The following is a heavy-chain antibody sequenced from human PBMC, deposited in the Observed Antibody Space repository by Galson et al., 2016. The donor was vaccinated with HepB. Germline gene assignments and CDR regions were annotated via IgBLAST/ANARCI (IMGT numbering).Heavy chain of an antibody. CDR1: GGSISSGGYY. J-gene: IGHJ2*01. CDR2: IYYSGST. Sequence: TLSLTCTVSGGSISSGGYYWSWIRQHPGKGLEWIGYIYYSGSTYYNPSLKSRVTISVDTSKNQLSLKLTSVTAADTAVYYCARFPNWGNWYFDLWGRGTLVTVSS. V-gene: IGHV4-31*03. D-gene: IGHD7-27*01. CDR3: ARFPNWGNWYFDL.